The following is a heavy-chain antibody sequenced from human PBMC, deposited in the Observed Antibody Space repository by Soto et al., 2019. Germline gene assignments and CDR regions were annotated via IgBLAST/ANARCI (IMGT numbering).Heavy chain of an antibody. CDR3: APLSVSLSGPYGIHV. D-gene: IGHD2-21*01. Sequence: SETLSLTCRVSGYSVSSSDYYWAWIRQPQGKGLEWIGSMFYSGLTYYNPSLKSRVTLSVDTSKNQFSVRLNSVTAADTAVYYCAPLSVSLSGPYGIHVWGQGTTVTVS. CDR2: MFYSGLT. CDR1: GYSVSSSDYY. V-gene: IGHV4-39*01. J-gene: IGHJ6*02.